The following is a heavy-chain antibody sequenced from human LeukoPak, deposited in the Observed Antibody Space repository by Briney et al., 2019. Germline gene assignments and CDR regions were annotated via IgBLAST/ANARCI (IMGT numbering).Heavy chain of an antibody. J-gene: IGHJ4*02. CDR3: ARSTHQHYSSGWYVPQSAFDY. V-gene: IGHV4-39*01. CDR2: IYYSGST. D-gene: IGHD6-19*01. CDR1: GGSISSSSYY. Sequence: SETLSLTCTVSGGSISSSSYYWGWIRQPPGKGLEWIGSIYYSGSTYYNPSLKSRVTISVDTSKNQFSLKLSSVTAADTAVYYCARSTHQHYSSGWYVPQSAFDYWGQGTLVTVSS.